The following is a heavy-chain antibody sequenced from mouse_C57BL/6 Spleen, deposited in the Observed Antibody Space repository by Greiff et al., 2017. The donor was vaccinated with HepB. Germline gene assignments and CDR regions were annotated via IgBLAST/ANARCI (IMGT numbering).Heavy chain of an antibody. Sequence: QVQLQQSDAELVKPGASVKISCKVSGYTFTDHTIHWMKQRPEQGLEWIGYIYPRDGSTKYNEKFKGKATLTADKSSSTAYMQLNSLTSEDSAVYFCAREVYDGYYLYYFDYWGQGTTLTVSS. D-gene: IGHD2-3*01. J-gene: IGHJ2*01. CDR1: GYTFTDHT. CDR2: IYPRDGST. V-gene: IGHV1-78*01. CDR3: AREVYDGYYLYYFDY.